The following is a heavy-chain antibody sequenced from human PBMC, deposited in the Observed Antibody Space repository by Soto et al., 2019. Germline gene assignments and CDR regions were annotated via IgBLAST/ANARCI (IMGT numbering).Heavy chain of an antibody. D-gene: IGHD2-2*02. CDR3: ARPISGGCFDP. J-gene: IGHJ5*02. V-gene: IGHV5-51*01. CDR1: GYSFSNSW. CDR2: IYPADSDT. Sequence: EVQLVQSGAEVKKPGESLTISCKGSGYSFSNSWIGWVRQMPGKGLEWMGIIYPADSDTRYSPSFQGQVTISADKSITTAYLQWSSLKASATAMSYCARPISGGCFDPWCQGTLVTVSS.